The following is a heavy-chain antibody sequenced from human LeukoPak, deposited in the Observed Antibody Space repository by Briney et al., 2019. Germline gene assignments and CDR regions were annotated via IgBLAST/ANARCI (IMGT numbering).Heavy chain of an antibody. CDR1: GFTLSSYG. CDR2: IRYDGSNK. V-gene: IGHV3-30*02. CDR3: AKDRGLTGDLRGFDY. Sequence: PGGSLRLSCAASGFTLSSYGMHWVRQAPGKGLEWVAFIRYDGSNKYCADSVKGRFTISRDNSKNTLYLQMNSLRAEDTAVYYCAKDRGLTGDLRGFDYWGQGTLVTVSS. D-gene: IGHD7-27*01. J-gene: IGHJ4*02.